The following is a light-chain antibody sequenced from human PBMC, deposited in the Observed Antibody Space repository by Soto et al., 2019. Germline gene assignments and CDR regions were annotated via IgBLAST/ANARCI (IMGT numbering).Light chain of an antibody. J-gene: IGKJ5*01. CDR1: QSVSSY. V-gene: IGKV3-11*01. CDR3: QQRSNWPPIT. CDR2: DAS. Sequence: MGLTQCPATLSLSPGERATLSCRASQSVSSYLAWYQQKPGQAPRLLIYDASNRATGIPARFSGSGSGTDFTLTISSLEPEDFAVYYCQQRSNWPPITFGQGTRLEIK.